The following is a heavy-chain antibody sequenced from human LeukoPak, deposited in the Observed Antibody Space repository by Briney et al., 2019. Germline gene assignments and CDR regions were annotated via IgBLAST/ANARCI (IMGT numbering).Heavy chain of an antibody. CDR3: ARDVRRALRFNNFYPYFGMDV. Sequence: PSETLSLTCSVSGGPINFYWSWIRQSPGKGLEWIGSIYPNGSTSYNSPLKSRVTISLDTSKKQVSLMLKSVTAADTAVYYCARDVRRALRFNNFYPYFGMDVWGKGTTVIVST. CDR2: IYPNGST. CDR1: GGPINFY. J-gene: IGHJ6*04. V-gene: IGHV4-59*01. D-gene: IGHD3-3*01.